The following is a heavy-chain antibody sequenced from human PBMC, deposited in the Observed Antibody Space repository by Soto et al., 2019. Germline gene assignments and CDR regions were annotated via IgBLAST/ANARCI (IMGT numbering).Heavy chain of an antibody. D-gene: IGHD2-15*01. Sequence: GASVKVSCKASGYTFTSYYMHWVRQAPGQGLEWMGILHPNSGSTSYAQKFQGRVTMTRDTSTSTVCMELSSLRTEDTVVYYCVRDTPSDHNWFDPWAQGTLVTVSS. CDR1: GYTFTSYY. CDR2: LHPNSGST. CDR3: VRDTPSDHNWFDP. V-gene: IGHV1-46*03. J-gene: IGHJ5*02.